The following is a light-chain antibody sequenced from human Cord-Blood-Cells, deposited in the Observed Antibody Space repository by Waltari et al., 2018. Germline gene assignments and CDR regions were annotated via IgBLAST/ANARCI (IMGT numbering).Light chain of an antibody. V-gene: IGLV1-47*01. CDR3: AAWDDSLSGVV. Sequence: QSVLTQPPSASGTPGQRVTISCSGSSSHIGSNYVSWYQQLPGTAPNLFIYRNNQRPSGVPDRFSGSKSGTSASLAISGLRSEDEADYYCAAWDDSLSGVVFGGGTKLTVL. CDR1: SSHIGSNY. J-gene: IGLJ2*01. CDR2: RNN.